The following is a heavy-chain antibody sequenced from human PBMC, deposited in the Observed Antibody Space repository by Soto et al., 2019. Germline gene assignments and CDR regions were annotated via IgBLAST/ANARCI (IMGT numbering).Heavy chain of an antibody. CDR2: IYWDDDK. CDR3: AHIMITFGGVMRKDAFDI. CDR1: DFSLSTSGVG. J-gene: IGHJ3*02. V-gene: IGHV2-5*02. Sequence: QITLKESGPTLVKPTQTLTLTCTFSDFSLSTSGVGVGWIRQPPGKALEWLALIYWDDDKGYSPSLKSRLTITKDTSKNQVVLTMTNMDPVDTATYYCAHIMITFGGVMRKDAFDIWGQGTMVTISS. D-gene: IGHD3-16*01.